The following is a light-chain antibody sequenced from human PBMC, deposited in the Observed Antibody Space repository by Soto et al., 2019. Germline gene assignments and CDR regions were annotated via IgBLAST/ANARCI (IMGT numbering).Light chain of an antibody. CDR1: QSISDY. J-gene: IGKJ4*01. CDR3: QQSYSTPLI. CDR2: DAS. V-gene: IGKV1-39*01. Sequence: DIQMTQSPASLSASVGDRVTIICRASQSISDYLNWYQQKPGKAPQLLIYDASRLQSGVPSRFSDSGSGTDFTLTITSVQPEDFATYYCQQSYSTPLIFGGGTKVAIK.